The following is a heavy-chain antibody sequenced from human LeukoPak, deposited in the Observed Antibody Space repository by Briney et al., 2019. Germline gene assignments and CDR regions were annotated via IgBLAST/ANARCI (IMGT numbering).Heavy chain of an antibody. CDR2: IKDDGSEK. V-gene: IGHV3-7*01. CDR3: ASGGWYSVY. D-gene: IGHD6-19*01. CDR1: GFTFSTYW. Sequence: PGGSLRLSCAASGFTFSTYWMSWARQAPGKGLEWVAKIKDDGSEKYYVDSVKGRFTISRDNVKNSLYLQMDYLRAEDTAVYFCASGGWYSVYWGQGTLVTVSS. J-gene: IGHJ4*02.